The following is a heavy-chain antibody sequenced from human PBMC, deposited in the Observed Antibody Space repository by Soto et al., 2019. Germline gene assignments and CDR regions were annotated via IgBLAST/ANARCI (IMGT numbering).Heavy chain of an antibody. Sequence: QVQLVQSGAEVKKPGASVKVSCKASGYTFTTYSITWMRQAPGQGLEWMGWINAFNGNTNYAQKFQGRVTMTTDTSTSTVNMARRSLRSDDTAVYYCARDWDNSGWGGGRGMDVWGQGTTVIVSS. V-gene: IGHV1-18*01. CDR2: INAFNGNT. J-gene: IGHJ6*02. D-gene: IGHD6-19*01. CDR1: GYTFTTYS. CDR3: ARDWDNSGWGGGRGMDV.